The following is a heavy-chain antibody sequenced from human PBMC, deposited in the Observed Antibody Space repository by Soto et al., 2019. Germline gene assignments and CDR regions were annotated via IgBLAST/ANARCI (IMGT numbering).Heavy chain of an antibody. D-gene: IGHD6-19*01. CDR2: IYPNSGDT. CDR1: GYTYTSYD. J-gene: IGHJ4*02. CDR3: ARDGSGWYGFDY. V-gene: IGHV1-2*04. Sequence: ASVKVSCKDSGYTYTSYDINCVRQAPGQGLEWMGWIYPNSGDTNYAEKFQGWVTMTRDTSLNTAYMEVSRLKSDDTAVYYCARDGSGWYGFDYWGQGTLVTVSS.